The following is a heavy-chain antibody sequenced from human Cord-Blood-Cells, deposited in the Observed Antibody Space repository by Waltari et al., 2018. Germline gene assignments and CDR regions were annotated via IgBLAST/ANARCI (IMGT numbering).Heavy chain of an antibody. CDR1: GYTFTGYY. Sequence: QVQLVQSGAEVKKPGASVKVSCKASGYTFTGYYMHWVRQAPGQGLEWSGWSDPNSGSTNNAQKFQVRVTMTRDTSISTAYMERGRLRSDDTAVYYCAIEPDTVTYYFDYWGQGTLVTVSS. J-gene: IGHJ4*02. V-gene: IGHV1-2*02. CDR3: AIEPDTVTYYFDY. CDR2: SDPNSGST. D-gene: IGHD4-17*01.